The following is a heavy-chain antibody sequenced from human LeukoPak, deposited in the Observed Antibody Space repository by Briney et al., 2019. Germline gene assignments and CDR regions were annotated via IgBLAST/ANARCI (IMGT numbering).Heavy chain of an antibody. CDR3: ARDEWISSSWVNWFDP. CDR2: IYTSGST. CDR1: GGSISSYY. V-gene: IGHV4-4*07. D-gene: IGHD6-13*01. J-gene: IGHJ5*02. Sequence: SETLSLTCTVSGGSISSYYWSWIRQPAGKGLEWIGRIYTSGSTDYNPSLKSRVTMSVDTSKKQFSLKLRSVTAVDTAVYYCARDEWISSSWVNWFDPWGQGTLVTVSS.